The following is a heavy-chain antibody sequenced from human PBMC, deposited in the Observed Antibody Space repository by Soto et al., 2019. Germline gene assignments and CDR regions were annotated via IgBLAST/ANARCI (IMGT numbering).Heavy chain of an antibody. D-gene: IGHD7-27*01. CDR1: GGSISSGGYY. V-gene: IGHV4-31*03. J-gene: IGHJ6*02. CDR3: ARGNWGPSAMDV. CDR2: IYYSGST. Sequence: SETLSLTCTVSGGSISSGGYYWSWIRQHPGKGLEWIGYIYYSGSTYYNPSLKSRVTISVDTSKNQFSLKLSSVTAADTAVYYCARGNWGPSAMDVWGQGTTVTVSS.